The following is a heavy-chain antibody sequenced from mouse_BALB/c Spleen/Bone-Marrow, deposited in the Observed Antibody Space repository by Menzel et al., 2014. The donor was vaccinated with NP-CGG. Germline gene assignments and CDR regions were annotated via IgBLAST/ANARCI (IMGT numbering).Heavy chain of an antibody. CDR2: INPNNGGS. V-gene: IGHV1-18*01. J-gene: IGHJ2*01. D-gene: IGHD2-3*01. CDR3: ARGRWYY. CDR1: GYTFTDYT. Sequence: VHVKQSGPELVKPGASVKISCKTSGYTFTDYTTHWAKQSHGKSLEWIGGINPNNGGSTYNQKFKGKATLTIHKSSSTAYMELRSLTSEDSAVYYCARGRWYYWGQGTTLTVSS.